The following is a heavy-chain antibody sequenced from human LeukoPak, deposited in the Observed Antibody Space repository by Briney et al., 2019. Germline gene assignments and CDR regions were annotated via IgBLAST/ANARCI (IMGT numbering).Heavy chain of an antibody. V-gene: IGHV4-31*03. CDR1: GGSISSGGYY. Sequence: SETLSLTCTVSGGSISSGGYYWSWIRRHPGKGLEWIGYIYYSGSTYYNPSLKSRVTISVDTSKNQFSLKLSSVTAADTAVYYCARTVFLDIVVVPAAIWVDAFDIWGQGTMVTVSS. CDR2: IYYSGST. J-gene: IGHJ3*02. CDR3: ARTVFLDIVVVPAAIWVDAFDI. D-gene: IGHD2-2*01.